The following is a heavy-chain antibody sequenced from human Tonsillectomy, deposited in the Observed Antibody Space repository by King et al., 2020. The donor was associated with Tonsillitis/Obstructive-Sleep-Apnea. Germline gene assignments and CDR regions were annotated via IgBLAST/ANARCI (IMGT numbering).Heavy chain of an antibody. CDR3: ARDSGEYFDY. CDR1: GFTFSSYS. V-gene: IGHV3-21*01. D-gene: IGHD7-27*01. CDR2: ISSIVSYI. J-gene: IGHJ4*02. Sequence: VQLVESGGGLVKPGGSLRLSCEASGFTFSSYSMNWVRQAPGKGLEWVSSISSIVSYIYYADSLKGRFTISRDNAKNSLYLQMNSLRAEDTAVYYWARDSGEYFDYWGQGTLVTVSS.